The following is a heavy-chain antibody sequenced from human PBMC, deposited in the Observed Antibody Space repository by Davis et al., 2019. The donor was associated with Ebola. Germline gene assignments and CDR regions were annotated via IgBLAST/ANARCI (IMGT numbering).Heavy chain of an antibody. D-gene: IGHD3-3*01. CDR3: ARDKGSATIFGVVIEDYYYMDV. CDR2: INPNSGGT. V-gene: IGHV1-2*02. Sequence: ASVKVSCKASGYTFTGYYMHWVRQAPGQGLEWMGWINPNSGGTNYAQKFQGRVTMTRDTSISTAYMELSRLRSDDTAVYYCARDKGSATIFGVVIEDYYYMDVWGKGTTVTVSS. J-gene: IGHJ6*03. CDR1: GYTFTGYY.